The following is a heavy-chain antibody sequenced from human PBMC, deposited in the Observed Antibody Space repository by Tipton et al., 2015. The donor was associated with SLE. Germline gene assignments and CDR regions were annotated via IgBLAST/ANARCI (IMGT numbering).Heavy chain of an antibody. CDR2: INHSGST. CDR1: GGSFSGYY. V-gene: IGHV4-34*01. J-gene: IGHJ1*01. CDR3: ARDTLREPGYFQH. Sequence: TLSLTCAVYGGSFSGYYWSWIRQPPGKGLEWIGEINHSGSTNYHPSLKSRVTISVDTSKNQFSLKLSSVTAADTAVYYCARDTLREPGYFQHWGQGTLVTVSS. D-gene: IGHD3-16*01.